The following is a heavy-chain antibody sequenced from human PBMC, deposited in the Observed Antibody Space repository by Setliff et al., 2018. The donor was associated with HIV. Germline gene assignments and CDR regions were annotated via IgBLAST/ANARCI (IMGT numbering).Heavy chain of an antibody. D-gene: IGHD2-15*01. CDR1: GFTFRDYY. CDR3: ARAKGYCGGGSCYGPDY. V-gene: IGHV3-72*01. Sequence: GGSLRLSCAASGFTFRDYYMDWVRQAPGKGLEWLGRIRNKANSYTTEYAASVKGRFSISRDDSKNSLYLRMNSLKTEDTAVYYCARAKGYCGGGSCYGPDYWGQGTLVTVSS. J-gene: IGHJ4*02. CDR2: IRNKANSYTT.